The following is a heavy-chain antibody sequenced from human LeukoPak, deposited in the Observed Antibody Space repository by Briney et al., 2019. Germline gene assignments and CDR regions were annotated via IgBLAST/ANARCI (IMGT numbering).Heavy chain of an antibody. V-gene: IGHV3-23*01. J-gene: IGHJ4*02. D-gene: IGHD1-1*01. CDR3: ARTIEGHFDY. CDR1: GFTFSSYA. Sequence: GSLRLSCAGSGFTFSSYAMIWVRQAPGKGLEWVSAVGGRGTNTFYADSVKGRFTISRDNSKNTLYLQMNSLRAEDTAVYYCARTIEGHFDYWGQGTLVTVSS. CDR2: VGGRGTNT.